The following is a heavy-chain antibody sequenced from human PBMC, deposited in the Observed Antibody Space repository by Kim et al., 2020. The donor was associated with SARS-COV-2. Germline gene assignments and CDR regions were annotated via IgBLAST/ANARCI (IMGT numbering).Heavy chain of an antibody. D-gene: IGHD4-4*01. J-gene: IGHJ4*02. V-gene: IGHV3-23*01. CDR3: AKVNTLTAPFYDY. Sequence: YANTVQGRSTNSKDKSKNAVNLEMNSLRAEDTALYYCAKVNTLTAPFYDYWGEGTLVTVSS.